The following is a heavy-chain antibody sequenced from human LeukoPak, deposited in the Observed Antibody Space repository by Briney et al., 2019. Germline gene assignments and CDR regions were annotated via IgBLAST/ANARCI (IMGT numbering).Heavy chain of an antibody. Sequence: VSVKVSCKTSGYTFSTYGISWVRQAPGQGLEWMGWISGYNGNTNYAQKFQGRVTMTTDTSTSTAYMELRSLRSDDTAVYYCARDASVTTNDAFDMWGQGTMVTVSS. CDR3: ARDASVTTNDAFDM. D-gene: IGHD4-17*01. CDR1: GYTFSTYG. CDR2: ISGYNGNT. V-gene: IGHV1-18*01. J-gene: IGHJ3*02.